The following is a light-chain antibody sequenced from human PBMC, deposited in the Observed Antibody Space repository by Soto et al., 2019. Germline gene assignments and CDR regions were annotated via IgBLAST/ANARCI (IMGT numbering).Light chain of an antibody. J-gene: IGLJ2*01. Sequence: QSVLTQPPSASGTPGQRVTISCSGSSSNIGSNTVNWYQQLPGTAPKLLIYSNNQRPSGVPDRVSGSKSGTSASLAFSGLQSEDEADYYCGAWDDSLNGVVFGEGTKLTVL. CDR2: SNN. CDR1: SSNIGSNT. V-gene: IGLV1-44*01. CDR3: GAWDDSLNGVV.